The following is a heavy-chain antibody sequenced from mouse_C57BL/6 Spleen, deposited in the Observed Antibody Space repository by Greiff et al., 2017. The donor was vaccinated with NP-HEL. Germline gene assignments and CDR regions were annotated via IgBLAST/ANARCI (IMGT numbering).Heavy chain of an antibody. CDR2: INYDGSST. V-gene: IGHV5-16*01. CDR1: GFTFSDYY. D-gene: IGHD1-1*01. Sequence: EVKLVESEGGLVQPGSSMKLSCTASGFTFSDYYMAWVRQVPEKGLEWVANINYDGSSTYYLDSLKSRFIISRDNAKNILYLQMSSLKSEDTATYYCARADYYGSSYRYFDVWGTGTTVTVSS. J-gene: IGHJ1*03. CDR3: ARADYYGSSYRYFDV.